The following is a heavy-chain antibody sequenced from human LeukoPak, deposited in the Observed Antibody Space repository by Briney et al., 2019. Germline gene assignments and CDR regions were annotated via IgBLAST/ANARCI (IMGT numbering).Heavy chain of an antibody. CDR3: AKGEIGGYYYGVWFDP. CDR1: GFTFSSYA. D-gene: IGHD3-22*01. Sequence: GGSLRLSCAASGFTFSSYAMSWVRQAPGKGLEWVSAVSGSGGATYYADSVKGRFTISRDNSKNTLYLQMNSLRAEDTAVYYCAKGEIGGYYYGVWFDPWGQGTLVTVSS. V-gene: IGHV3-23*01. CDR2: VSGSGGAT. J-gene: IGHJ5*02.